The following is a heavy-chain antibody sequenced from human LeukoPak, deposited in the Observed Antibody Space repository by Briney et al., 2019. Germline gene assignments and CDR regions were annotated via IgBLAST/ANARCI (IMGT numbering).Heavy chain of an antibody. D-gene: IGHD3-22*01. CDR2: INPNSGGT. CDR1: GYTFTGYY. CDR3: AREVRYYYDSSGQRSYFDY. V-gene: IGHV1-2*04. J-gene: IGHJ4*02. Sequence: ASVKVSCKASGYTFTGYYMHRVRQAPGQGLEWMGWINPNSGGTNYAQKFQGWVTMTRDTSISTAYMELSRLRSDDTAVYYCAREVRYYYDSSGQRSYFDYWGQGTLVTVSS.